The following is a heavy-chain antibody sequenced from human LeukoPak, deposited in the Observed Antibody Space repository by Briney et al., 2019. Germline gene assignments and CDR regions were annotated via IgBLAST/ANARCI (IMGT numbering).Heavy chain of an antibody. Sequence: SQTLSLTCAISGDSFSSNSAAWNWIRQSPSRGLEWLVRTYYRSKWYNDYAVSVKSRITINPDTSKNQFSLQLNSVTPEDTAVYYCARDPSIAALNWFDPWGQGTLVTVSS. CDR1: GDSFSSNSAA. V-gene: IGHV6-1*01. D-gene: IGHD6-6*01. CDR2: TYYRSKWYN. CDR3: ARDPSIAALNWFDP. J-gene: IGHJ5*02.